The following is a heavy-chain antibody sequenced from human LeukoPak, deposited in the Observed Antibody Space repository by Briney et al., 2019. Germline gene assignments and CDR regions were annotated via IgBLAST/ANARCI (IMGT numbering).Heavy chain of an antibody. D-gene: IGHD3-16*02. CDR1: GFTFSSYG. CDR2: ISGSGGST. CDR3: AREPTHGYDYVWGSYRYRSDAFDI. V-gene: IGHV3-23*01. J-gene: IGHJ3*02. Sequence: GGSLRLPCAASGFTFSSYGMSWVRQAPGKGLEWVSAISGSGGSTYYADSVKGRFTISRDNSKNTLYLQMNSLRAEDTAVYYCAREPTHGYDYVWGSYRYRSDAFDIWGQGTMVTVSS.